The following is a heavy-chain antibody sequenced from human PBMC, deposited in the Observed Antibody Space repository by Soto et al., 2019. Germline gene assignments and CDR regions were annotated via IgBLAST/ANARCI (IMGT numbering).Heavy chain of an antibody. Sequence: QVQLVESGGGVVQPGRSLRLSCAASGFTFSSYGMHWVRQAPGKGREWVAVISYDGSNKYYADSVKGRFTISRDNSKNTLYLQMNSLRAEDTAVYYCAKVGYSGSYFDYWGQGTLVTVSS. J-gene: IGHJ4*02. CDR2: ISYDGSNK. CDR1: GFTFSSYG. D-gene: IGHD1-26*01. V-gene: IGHV3-30*18. CDR3: AKVGYSGSYFDY.